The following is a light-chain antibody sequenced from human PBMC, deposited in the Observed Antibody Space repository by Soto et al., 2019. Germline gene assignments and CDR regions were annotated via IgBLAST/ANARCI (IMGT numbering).Light chain of an antibody. Sequence: QSVLTQPPSVSGAPGQRVTISCTGSSSNIGAGYDVHWYQQLPGTAPKLLIYGNSNRPSGVPDRFSGSKSGTSASLAITGLQAEDVADYYCQSYDSSLSGPNWVFGGGTKLTVL. J-gene: IGLJ3*02. CDR1: SSNIGAGYD. CDR2: GNS. CDR3: QSYDSSLSGPNWV. V-gene: IGLV1-40*01.